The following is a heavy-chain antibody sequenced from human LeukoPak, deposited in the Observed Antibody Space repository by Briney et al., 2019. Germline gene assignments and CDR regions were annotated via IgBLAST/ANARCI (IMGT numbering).Heavy chain of an antibody. CDR2: IWYDGSNK. D-gene: IGHD5-18*01. J-gene: IGHJ5*02. Sequence: PGGSLRLSCAASGFTFSSYGMHWVRQAPGKGLEWVAVIWYDGSNKYYADSMKGRFTISRDNSKNTLYLQMNSLRAEDTAVYYRARDGPASIYSYGLNWFDPWGQGTLVTVSS. V-gene: IGHV3-33*01. CDR1: GFTFSSYG. CDR3: ARDGPASIYSYGLNWFDP.